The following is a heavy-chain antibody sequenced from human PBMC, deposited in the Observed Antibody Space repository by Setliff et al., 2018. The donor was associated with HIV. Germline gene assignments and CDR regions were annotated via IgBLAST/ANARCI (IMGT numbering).Heavy chain of an antibody. CDR3: ASKVHCTNGVCLDAFDI. V-gene: IGHV1-2*06. Sequence: ASVKVSCKASGYTFTAYYIHWVRQAPGQGLEWMGRINPNSGSTNYAQNFQGGVTMTRDTSISTAYMELSRLRSDDMAVYYCASKVHCTNGVCLDAFDIWGQGTMVTVSS. CDR2: INPNSGST. D-gene: IGHD2-8*01. CDR1: GYTFTAYY. J-gene: IGHJ3*02.